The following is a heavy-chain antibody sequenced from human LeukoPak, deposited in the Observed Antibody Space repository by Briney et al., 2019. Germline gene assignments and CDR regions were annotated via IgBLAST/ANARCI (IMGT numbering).Heavy chain of an antibody. V-gene: IGHV1-8*03. CDR2: MNPNSGNT. D-gene: IGHD2-2*01. CDR3: SRVPAATHYTYYFDY. CDR1: GYTFTSYD. Sequence: GASVKVSCTASGYTFTSYDINWVRQATGQGLEWMGWMNPNSGNTGYAQKFQGRVTITRNTSISTAYMELSSLRSEDTAVYYCSRVPAATHYTYYFDYWGQGTLVTVSS. J-gene: IGHJ4*02.